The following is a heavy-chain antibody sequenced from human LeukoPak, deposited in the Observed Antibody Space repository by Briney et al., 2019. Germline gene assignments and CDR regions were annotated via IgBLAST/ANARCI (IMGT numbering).Heavy chain of an antibody. J-gene: IGHJ4*02. D-gene: IGHD5-18*01. CDR3: ARHNDGYLYYFDF. CDR1: GGSISSYY. V-gene: IGHV4-59*01. CDR2: IYYSGST. Sequence: ASETLSLTCTVSGGSISSYYWSWIRQPPGKGLEWIGYIYYSGSTNYNPSLKSRVTISVDTSKNQFSLKLSSVTAADTAVYYCARHNDGYLYYFDFWGQGTLVTVSS.